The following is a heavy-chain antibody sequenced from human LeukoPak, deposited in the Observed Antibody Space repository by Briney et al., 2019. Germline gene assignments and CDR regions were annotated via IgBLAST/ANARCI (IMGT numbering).Heavy chain of an antibody. J-gene: IGHJ3*02. D-gene: IGHD3-22*01. CDR1: GFTFDDYG. CDR2: INWNGGST. CDR3: ARKGDDSSGYGAFDI. Sequence: PGGSLRLSCAASGFTFDDYGMSWVRQAPGKGLEWVSGINWNGGSTGYADSVKGRFTISRDNAKNSLYLQMNSLRAEDTALYYCARKGDDSSGYGAFDIWGQGTMVTVSS. V-gene: IGHV3-20*04.